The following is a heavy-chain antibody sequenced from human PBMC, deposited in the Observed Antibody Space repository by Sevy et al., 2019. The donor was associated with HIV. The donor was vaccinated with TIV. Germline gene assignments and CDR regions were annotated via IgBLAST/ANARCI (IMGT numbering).Heavy chain of an antibody. D-gene: IGHD2-15*01. V-gene: IGHV3-21*01. CDR1: GFTFSSYS. J-gene: IGHJ4*02. CDR3: ARADCSGGSCYPTNYFDY. CDR2: ISSSSSYI. Sequence: GGSLRLSCAASGFTFSSYSMNWVRQAPGKGLEWVSSISSSSSYIYYADSVKGRFTISRDNAKNSLYLQMNSLRAEDTAVYYCARADCSGGSCYPTNYFDYWGQGTLVTVSS.